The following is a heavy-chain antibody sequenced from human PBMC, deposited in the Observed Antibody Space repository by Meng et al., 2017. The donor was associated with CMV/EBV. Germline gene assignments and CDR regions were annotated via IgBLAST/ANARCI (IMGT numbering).Heavy chain of an antibody. D-gene: IGHD2-2*01. CDR3: AKDGRADIVVVPAAIDY. V-gene: IGHV3-21*01. CDR2: ISSSSSYI. Sequence: GGSLRLSCAASGFTFSSYEMNWVRQAPGKGLEWVSSISSSSSYIYYADSVKGRFTISRDNAKNSLYLQMNSLRAEDTAVYYCAKDGRADIVVVPAAIDYWGQGTLVTVSS. J-gene: IGHJ4*02. CDR1: GFTFSSYE.